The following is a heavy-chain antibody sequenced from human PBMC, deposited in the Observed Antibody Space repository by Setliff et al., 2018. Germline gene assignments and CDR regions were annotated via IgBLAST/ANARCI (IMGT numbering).Heavy chain of an antibody. J-gene: IGHJ4*02. D-gene: IGHD2-2*01. V-gene: IGHV1-18*01. Sequence: ASVKVSCKASGYTFSDYGVSWVRLAPGHGLEWMGWISPYTGRTFNAQQVQDRVIMTTDTYTNTAYLDLRSLRSDDTAVYYCERLVRYCTTTSCQRTSGDDFWGQGTLVTVSS. CDR1: GYTFSDYG. CDR3: ERLVRYCTTTSCQRTSGDDF. CDR2: ISPYTGRT.